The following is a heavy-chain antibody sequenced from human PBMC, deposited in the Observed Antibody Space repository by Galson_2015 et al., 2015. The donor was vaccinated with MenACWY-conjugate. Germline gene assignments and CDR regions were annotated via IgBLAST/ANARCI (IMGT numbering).Heavy chain of an antibody. J-gene: IGHJ4*02. Sequence: SLRLSCAASGFTFSSYWMSWVRQAPGKGLEWVANIKQDGSEKYYVDSVKGRFTISRDNAKNSLYLQMNSLRAEDTAVYYCARDIVVVTANGWYYFDYWGQGTLVTVSS. V-gene: IGHV3-7*03. CDR3: ARDIVVVTANGWYYFDY. CDR1: GFTFSSYW. D-gene: IGHD2-21*02. CDR2: IKQDGSEK.